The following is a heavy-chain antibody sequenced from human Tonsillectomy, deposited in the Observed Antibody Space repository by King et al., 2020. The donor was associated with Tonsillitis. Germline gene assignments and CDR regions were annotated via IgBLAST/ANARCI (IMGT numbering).Heavy chain of an antibody. CDR1: GYTFTGYY. CDR3: ARNRWGGVASGDYDAFDI. CDR2: INPNSGGT. Sequence: LVQSGAEVKKPGASVKVSCKASGYTFTGYYMHWVRQAPGQGLEWMGWINPNSGGTNYAQKFQGRVTMTRDTSISTAYMELSRLRSDHTAVYYCARNRWGGVASGDYDAFDIWGQGTMVTVSS. D-gene: IGHD4-17*01. V-gene: IGHV1-2*02. J-gene: IGHJ3*02.